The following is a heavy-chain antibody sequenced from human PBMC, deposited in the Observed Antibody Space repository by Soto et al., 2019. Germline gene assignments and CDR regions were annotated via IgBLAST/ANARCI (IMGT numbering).Heavy chain of an antibody. CDR1: GFTFSNAS. CDR3: TTGVGDIVVVPAAAPLDY. D-gene: IGHD2-2*01. Sequence: EVQLVESGGGLVKPGGSLRLSCAASGFTFSNASMSWVRQAPGKGLEWVGRIKSKTDGGTTDYAAPVKGRFTISRDDSKNTLYLQMNSLKTEDTAVYYCTTGVGDIVVVPAAAPLDYWGQGTLVTVSS. V-gene: IGHV3-15*01. CDR2: IKSKTDGGTT. J-gene: IGHJ4*02.